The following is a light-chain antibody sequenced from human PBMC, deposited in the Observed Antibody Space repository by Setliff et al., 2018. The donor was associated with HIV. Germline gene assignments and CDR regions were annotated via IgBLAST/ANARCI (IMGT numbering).Light chain of an antibody. Sequence: QSVLTQPPSASGTPGQRVTISCSGSNSNIGSNTVNWYQQLPGTAPKLFIYSNDQRPSGVPDRFSGSKSGTSASLAISGLQSEDEANYYCAAWDDRLNGFYVFGTGTEVT. V-gene: IGLV1-44*01. CDR2: SND. CDR1: NSNIGSNT. J-gene: IGLJ1*01. CDR3: AAWDDRLNGFYV.